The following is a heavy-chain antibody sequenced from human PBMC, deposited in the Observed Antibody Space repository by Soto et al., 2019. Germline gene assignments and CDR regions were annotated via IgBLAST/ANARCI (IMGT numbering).Heavy chain of an antibody. CDR3: AHRPTDGSGSCSWFDS. D-gene: IGHD3-10*01. J-gene: IGHJ5*01. Sequence: QITLKESGPPLVEPTQTLTLTCTFSGFSLYTSGVGVAWIRQPPGKALEWLALIYWDDDKRYSPFLNNRHTNTKDTSKKQVVLTMTNVDPLDTATYYCAHRPTDGSGSCSWFDSWGPGILVTVSS. CDR2: IYWDDDK. V-gene: IGHV2-5*02. CDR1: GFSLYTSGVG.